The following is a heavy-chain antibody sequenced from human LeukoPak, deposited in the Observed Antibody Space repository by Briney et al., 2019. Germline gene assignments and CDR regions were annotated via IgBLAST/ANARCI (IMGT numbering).Heavy chain of an antibody. CDR2: IYYSGST. Sequence: SETLSLTCTVSGGSISSYYWSWIRQPPGKGLEWVGYIYYSGSTNYNPSLKSRVTISVDTSKNQFSLKLSSVTAADTAVYYCARSSSSGWGFRFDPWGQGTLVTVSS. D-gene: IGHD6-19*01. CDR3: ARSSSSGWGFRFDP. J-gene: IGHJ5*02. V-gene: IGHV4-59*01. CDR1: GGSISSYY.